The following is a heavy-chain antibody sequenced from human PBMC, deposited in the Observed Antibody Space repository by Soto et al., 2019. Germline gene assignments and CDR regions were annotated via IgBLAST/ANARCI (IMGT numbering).Heavy chain of an antibody. CDR1: GFTFSSYS. V-gene: IGHV3-48*01. CDR3: ARFSYCGGDCDDYYYYYGMDV. J-gene: IGHJ6*02. D-gene: IGHD2-21*02. CDR2: ISSSSSTI. Sequence: PGGSLRLSCAASGFTFSSYSMNWVRQAPGKGLEWVSYISSSSSTIYYADSVKGRFTISRDNAKNSLYLQMNSLRAEDTAVYYCARFSYCGGDCDDYYYYYGMDVWGQGTTVTVSS.